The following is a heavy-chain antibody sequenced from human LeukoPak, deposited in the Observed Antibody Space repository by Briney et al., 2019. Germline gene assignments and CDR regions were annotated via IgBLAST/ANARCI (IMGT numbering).Heavy chain of an antibody. V-gene: IGHV4-34*01. CDR1: GGSFSGYY. Sequence: SETLSLTCAVYGGSFSGYYWSWIRQPPGKGLEWIGEINHSGSTNYNPSLKSRVTISVDTSKNQFSLKLSSVTAADTAVYYCAREVRVAATDYYYYYYMDIWGKGTTVTVSS. D-gene: IGHD6-13*01. CDR2: INHSGST. CDR3: AREVRVAATDYYYYYYMDI. J-gene: IGHJ6*03.